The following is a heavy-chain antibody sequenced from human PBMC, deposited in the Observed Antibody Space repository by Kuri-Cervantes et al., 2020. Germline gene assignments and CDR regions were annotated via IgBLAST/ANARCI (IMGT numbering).Heavy chain of an antibody. D-gene: IGHD7-27*01. Sequence: ESLKISCTVSGGSINSDYWSWIRQPPEKGLEYIGAIYYSGNTYYNPSLRSRVTISVDTSKNQFSLKLSSVTAADTAVYYCARVLGNMYYFDYWGQGTLVTVSS. CDR2: IYYSGNT. J-gene: IGHJ4*02. CDR3: ARVLGNMYYFDY. V-gene: IGHV4-59*13. CDR1: GGSINSDY.